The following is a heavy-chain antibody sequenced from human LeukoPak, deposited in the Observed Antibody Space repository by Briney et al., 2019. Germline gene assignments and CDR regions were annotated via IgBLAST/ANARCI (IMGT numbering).Heavy chain of an antibody. D-gene: IGHD6-6*01. J-gene: IGHJ6*02. CDR3: ARHYSSSAWYYYYGMDV. CDR1: GGSFSGYY. CDR2: IYYSGST. V-gene: IGHV4-34*01. Sequence: SETLSLTCAVYGGSFSGYYWSWIRQPPGKGLEWIGSIYYSGSTYYNPSLKSRVTISVDTSKNQFSLKLSSVTAADTAVYYCARHYSSSAWYYYYGMDVWGQGTTVTVSS.